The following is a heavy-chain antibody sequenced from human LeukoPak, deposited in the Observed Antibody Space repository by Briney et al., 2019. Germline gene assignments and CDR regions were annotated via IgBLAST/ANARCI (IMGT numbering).Heavy chain of an antibody. J-gene: IGHJ4*02. V-gene: IGHV3-48*03. CDR3: ASGMVEFDY. Sequence: PGGSLRLSCAASGFTFTSHEMNWVRQAPGKGLEWVSYISSTESTIYYAGSVKGRFTISRDTAKNSLYLQMNSLRAEDTAVYYCASGMVEFDYWGQGTLVTVSS. CDR2: ISSTESTI. D-gene: IGHD1-26*01. CDR1: GFTFTSHE.